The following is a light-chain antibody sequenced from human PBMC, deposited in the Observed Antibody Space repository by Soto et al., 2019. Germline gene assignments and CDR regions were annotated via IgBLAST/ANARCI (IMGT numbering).Light chain of an antibody. CDR1: SSDVGAYNY. V-gene: IGLV2-8*01. Sequence: QPVLTQPPSASGSPGQSVTISCTGTSSDVGAYNYVSWYQHHPGKAPKLMIYEVSERPSGVPDRFSGSKSGNTASLTVSGLQAEDEADYFCSSYAGRNNLLFGGGTKVTVL. CDR3: SSYAGRNNLL. CDR2: EVS. J-gene: IGLJ2*01.